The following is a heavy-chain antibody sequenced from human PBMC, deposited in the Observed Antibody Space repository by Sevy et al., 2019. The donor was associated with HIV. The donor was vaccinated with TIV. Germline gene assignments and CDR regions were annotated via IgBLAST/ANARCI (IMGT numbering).Heavy chain of an antibody. CDR1: GGSISSYY. V-gene: IGHV4-59*01. CDR3: AGVGGGYCSSTSCSPGIRYYYYMDV. J-gene: IGHJ6*03. Sequence: SETLSLTCTVSGGSISSYYWSWIRQPPGKGLEWIGYIYYSGSTNYNPSLKSRVTISVDTSKNQFSLKLSSVTAADTAGYYCAGVGGGYCSSTSCSPGIRYYYYMDVWGKGTTVTVSS. CDR2: IYYSGST. D-gene: IGHD2-2*01.